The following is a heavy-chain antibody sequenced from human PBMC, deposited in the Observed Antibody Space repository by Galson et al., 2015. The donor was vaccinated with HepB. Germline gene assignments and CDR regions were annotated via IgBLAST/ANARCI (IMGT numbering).Heavy chain of an antibody. CDR2: FSSGSYGI. CDR3: ARLGGGFDV. J-gene: IGHJ3*01. Sequence: SLRLSCAASGFTLSNFDINWVRQAPGKGLEWVSSFSSGSYGISYADSVKGRFTFSRDNAKNLVSLQMNSLRDDDTAVYYCARLGGGFDVWGQGTTVTVSS. V-gene: IGHV3-48*03. D-gene: IGHD6-25*01. CDR1: GFTLSNFD.